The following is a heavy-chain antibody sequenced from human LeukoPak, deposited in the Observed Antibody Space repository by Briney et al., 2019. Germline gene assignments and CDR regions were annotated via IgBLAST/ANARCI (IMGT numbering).Heavy chain of an antibody. Sequence: GGSLRLSCAASGFTFSDYHMTWIRQAPGKGLEWVSYISSSGSTIYYADSVKGRFTISRDNAKNSLFLQMNSLRAEDTAIYYCARLRAVADDYWGQGTLVTVSS. J-gene: IGHJ4*02. CDR1: GFTFSDYH. CDR3: ARLRAVADDY. CDR2: ISSSGSTI. V-gene: IGHV3-11*04. D-gene: IGHD6-19*01.